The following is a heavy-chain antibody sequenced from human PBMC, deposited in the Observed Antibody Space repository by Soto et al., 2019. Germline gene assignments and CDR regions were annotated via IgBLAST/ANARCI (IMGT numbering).Heavy chain of an antibody. D-gene: IGHD2-15*01. CDR3: ARSGGLDRDFNY. Sequence: QVQLVQSGAEVKKPGSSVKVSCKASGGTFSSDSFSWVRQAPGQGLEWMGGIIPMFDTPIYAQKFQDRVTITADEATSTAYMQLSSLRAGDTAVYYCARSGGLDRDFNYWGQGSLVTGPS. J-gene: IGHJ4*02. CDR1: GGTFSSDS. CDR2: IIPMFDTP. V-gene: IGHV1-69*12.